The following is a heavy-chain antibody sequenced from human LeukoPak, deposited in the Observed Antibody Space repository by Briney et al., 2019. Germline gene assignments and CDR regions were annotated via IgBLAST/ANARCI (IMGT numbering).Heavy chain of an antibody. CDR2: IRSKPYGGTA. J-gene: IGHJ5*02. Sequence: GGSLRLSCAASGFTFSSYAMSWVRQAPGKGLEWVGFIRSKPYGGTAVYAASVKGRFTISRDDSKTIAYLDMNGLKTEDTAVYHCTVQVIPSDKWFDPWGQGTPVTVSS. D-gene: IGHD2-21*01. CDR3: TVQVIPSDKWFDP. V-gene: IGHV3-49*04. CDR1: GFTFSSYA.